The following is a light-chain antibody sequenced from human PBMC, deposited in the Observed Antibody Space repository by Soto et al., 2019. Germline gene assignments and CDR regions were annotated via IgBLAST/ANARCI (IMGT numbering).Light chain of an antibody. J-gene: IGLJ2*01. Sequence: SYELTQSPFVSVSPGQTASITCSGDKLGDKYACWYQQKPGQSPVLVIYQDTKRPSGIPERFSGSNSGNTATLTISGTQAMDEAHYYCQAWDRTTGVFGGGTKLTVL. CDR2: QDT. V-gene: IGLV3-1*01. CDR3: QAWDRTTGV. CDR1: KLGDKY.